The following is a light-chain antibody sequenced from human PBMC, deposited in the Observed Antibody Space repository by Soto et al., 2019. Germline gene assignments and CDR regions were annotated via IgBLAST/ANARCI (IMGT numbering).Light chain of an antibody. CDR1: SSNIGSEA. CDR2: GNY. Sequence: QLVLTQPPSASGTPGQRVSISCSGSSSNIGSEAVNWFQHLPGTTPKLLIYGNYQRPSGVPDRFSGSRSGTSASLAISGLPYEYEADYYCAAWDDRLNAYVFGTGTKLTVL. CDR3: AAWDDRLNAYV. V-gene: IGLV1-44*01. J-gene: IGLJ1*01.